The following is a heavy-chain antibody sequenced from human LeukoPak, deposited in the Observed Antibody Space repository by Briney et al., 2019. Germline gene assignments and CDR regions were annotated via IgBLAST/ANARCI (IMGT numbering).Heavy chain of an antibody. CDR1: GFTFSSYA. D-gene: IGHD3-3*01. CDR3: ARGHTYYDFWSGSTLDY. CDR2: ISYDGSNK. V-gene: IGHV3-30-3*01. J-gene: IGHJ4*02. Sequence: PGGSLRLSCAASGFTFSSYAMHWVRQAPGKGLEWAAVISYDGSNKYYADSVKARFTISRDNSKNTLYLQMNSLRAEDTAVYYCARGHTYYDFWSGSTLDYWGQGTLVTVSS.